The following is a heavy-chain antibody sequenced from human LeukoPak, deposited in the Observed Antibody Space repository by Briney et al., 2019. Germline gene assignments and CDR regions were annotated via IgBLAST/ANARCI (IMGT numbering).Heavy chain of an antibody. J-gene: IGHJ5*02. CDR2: IYYSGSS. V-gene: IGHV4-39*01. Sequence: PSETLSLTCSVSGGSISSSSSYWGWIRQPPGKGLEWIGSIYYSGSSFDNPALKSRVTISIDTSKNQFSLKLTSVTAADTAVYYCARLVPPGWFDPWGQGTLVTVSS. CDR1: GGSISSSSSY. CDR3: ARLVPPGWFDP.